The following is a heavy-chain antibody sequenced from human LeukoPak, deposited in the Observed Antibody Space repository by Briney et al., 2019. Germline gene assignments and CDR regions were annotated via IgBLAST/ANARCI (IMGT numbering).Heavy chain of an antibody. CDR3: ARYRYNWNDVRPFDI. CDR1: GYSFTSYG. CDR2: ISAYNGNT. J-gene: IGHJ3*02. D-gene: IGHD1-20*01. Sequence: ASVKVSCKASGYSFTSYGISWVRQAPGQGLEWMGWISAYNGNTNYAQKLQGRVTMTTDTSTSTAYMELSSLRSEDTAVYYCARYRYNWNDVRPFDIWGQGTMVTVSS. V-gene: IGHV1-18*01.